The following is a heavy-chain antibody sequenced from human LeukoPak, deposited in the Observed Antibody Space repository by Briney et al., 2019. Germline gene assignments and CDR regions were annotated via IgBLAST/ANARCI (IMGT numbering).Heavy chain of an antibody. CDR3: ARDRGGFSANFDY. CDR1: GDSISSYY. J-gene: IGHJ4*02. Sequence: PSETLSLTCTVSGDSISSYYWSWIRQPPGKGLEWIGYIYNSATTNYNPSLKSRVTISMDTFKNQFSLKLTSVTAADTAVYYCARDRGGFSANFDYWGQGTLVTVSS. V-gene: IGHV4-59*01. D-gene: IGHD3-10*01. CDR2: IYNSATT.